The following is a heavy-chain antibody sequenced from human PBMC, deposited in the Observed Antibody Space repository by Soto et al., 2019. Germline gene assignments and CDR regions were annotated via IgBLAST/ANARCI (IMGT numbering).Heavy chain of an antibody. Sequence: QVQLQESGPGLVKPSETLSLTCTVSGGSISSYYWSWIRQPPGKGLEWIGYIYYSGSTNYNPSLKSRVPISADTSKNQFSLKPSSLTAADTAVYFCAREGVAYCGGDCYSFYGMDVWGQGTTVIVSS. V-gene: IGHV4-59*01. CDR2: IYYSGST. J-gene: IGHJ6*02. D-gene: IGHD2-21*02. CDR1: GGSISSYY. CDR3: AREGVAYCGGDCYSFYGMDV.